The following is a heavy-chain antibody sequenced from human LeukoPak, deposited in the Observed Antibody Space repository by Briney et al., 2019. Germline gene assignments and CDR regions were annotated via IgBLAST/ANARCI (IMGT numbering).Heavy chain of an antibody. D-gene: IGHD3-22*01. CDR1: GGTFSSYA. J-gene: IGHJ3*02. V-gene: IGHV1-69*13. Sequence: ASVKVSCKASGGTFSSYAISWGRQAPGQGLEWMGGIIPIFGTANYAQKFQGRVTITADESTSTAYMELSSLRSEDTAVYYCARDLNHYYDSSGYPNDAFDIWGQGTMVTVSS. CDR3: ARDLNHYYDSSGYPNDAFDI. CDR2: IIPIFGTA.